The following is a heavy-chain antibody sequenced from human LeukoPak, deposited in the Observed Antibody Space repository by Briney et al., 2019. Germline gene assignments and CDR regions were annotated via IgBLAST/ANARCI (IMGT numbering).Heavy chain of an antibody. CDR3: ASDESSRDDSGGYHY. Sequence: PSETLSLTCTVSGDTINPYHWTWIRQTAGKGLEWIGRVHMSGSTNYNPSLWSRVAISMDNSKNQFSLKVNSVTAADTGVYYCASDESSRDDSGGYHYWGQGTLVTVSS. J-gene: IGHJ4*02. D-gene: IGHD3-22*01. CDR1: GDTINPYH. CDR2: VHMSGST. V-gene: IGHV4-4*07.